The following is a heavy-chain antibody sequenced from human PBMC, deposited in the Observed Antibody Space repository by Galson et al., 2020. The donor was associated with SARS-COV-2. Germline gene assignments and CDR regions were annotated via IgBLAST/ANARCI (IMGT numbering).Heavy chain of an antibody. D-gene: IGHD1-26*01. Sequence: GESLKISCAASGFTFSSYSMNWVRQAPGKGLEWVSSISSSSYIYYSDSVKGRFTISSDNAKNSLYLQMNSLRAEDTAVYYCASPRRYGGRYDFAYWGQGTLVTVSS. CDR3: ASPRRYGGRYDFAY. V-gene: IGHV3-21*01. J-gene: IGHJ4*02. CDR2: ISSSSYI. CDR1: GFTFSSYS.